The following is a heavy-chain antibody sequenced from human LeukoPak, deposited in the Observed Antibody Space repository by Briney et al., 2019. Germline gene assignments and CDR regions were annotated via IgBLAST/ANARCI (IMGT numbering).Heavy chain of an antibody. CDR3: ARESIAFDP. CDR2: INHSGST. Sequence: SETLSLTCAVYGGSFSGYYWSWIRQPPGKGLEWIGEINHSGSTNYNPSLKSRVTISVDTSKNQFSLKLSSVTAADTAVYYCARESIAFDPWGQGTLVTVSS. J-gene: IGHJ5*02. CDR1: GGSFSGYY. V-gene: IGHV4-34*01.